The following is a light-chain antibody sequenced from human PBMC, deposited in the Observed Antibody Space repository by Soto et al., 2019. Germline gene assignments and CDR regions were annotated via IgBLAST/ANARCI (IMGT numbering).Light chain of an antibody. CDR2: GAT. Sequence: IVFTQAPGTLSLSPGGRATLSCRSSQSVSSNLLAWYQQKPGQAPRLLICGATNKATCIPDRLSGSPSGTEVPRTFSRLEPEEKTVYLYQQYGSPSCTLGVGTKVDI. J-gene: IGKJ4*02. V-gene: IGKV3-20*01. CDR3: QQYGSPSCT. CDR1: QSVSSNL.